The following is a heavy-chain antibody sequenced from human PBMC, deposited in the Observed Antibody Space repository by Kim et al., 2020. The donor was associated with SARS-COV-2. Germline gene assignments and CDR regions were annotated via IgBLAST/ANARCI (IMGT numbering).Heavy chain of an antibody. V-gene: IGHV4-34*01. CDR1: NGSFSGHY. CDR2: INHSGST. CDR3: ARAPLPRIGLPNLYYYYGFDV. D-gene: IGHD2-15*01. Sequence: SETLSLTCAVYNGSFSGHYWSWIRQPPGKGLEWIGEINHSGSTNYNPSLKSRVTISVDTSKNQFSLKLSSVTAADTAVYYCARAPLPRIGLPNLYYYYGFDVWGQGTTVTVSS. J-gene: IGHJ6*02.